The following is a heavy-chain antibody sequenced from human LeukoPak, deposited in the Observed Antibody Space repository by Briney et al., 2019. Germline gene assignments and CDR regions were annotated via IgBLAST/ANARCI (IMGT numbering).Heavy chain of an antibody. CDR1: SASISSSSYY. V-gene: IGHV4-39*07. J-gene: IGHJ4*02. D-gene: IGHD6-19*01. CDR2: IYYDGTT. Sequence: SETLSLTCTVSSASISSSSYYWGWIRQPPGKGLEWIGSIYYDGTTFHNASLQSRVTISVDTSKNQFSLKLSSVTAADTAVYYCARDQETAGTGLSYWGQGTLVTVSS. CDR3: ARDQETAGTGLSY.